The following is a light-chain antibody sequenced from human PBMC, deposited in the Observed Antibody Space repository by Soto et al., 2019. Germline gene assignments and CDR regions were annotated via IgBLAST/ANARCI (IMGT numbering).Light chain of an antibody. CDR1: SSDVGAYNL. Sequence: QSALTQPASVSGSPGQSITISYTGTSSDVGAYNLVSWYQHHPDKAPKLMISEVSNRPSGVSDRFSGSKSGNTASLTISGLQAEDEADYYCASYTSNNTYVFGTGTKVTVL. CDR2: EVS. CDR3: ASYTSNNTYV. J-gene: IGLJ1*01. V-gene: IGLV2-14*01.